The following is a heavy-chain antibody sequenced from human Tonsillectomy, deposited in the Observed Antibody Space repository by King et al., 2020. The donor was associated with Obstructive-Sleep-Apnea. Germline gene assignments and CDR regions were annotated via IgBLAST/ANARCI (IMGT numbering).Heavy chain of an antibody. CDR1: GFTFSSYA. Sequence: VQLVESGGGLVQPGGSLRLSCAASGFTFSSYAMSWVRQAPGQGLECVSAISGSGGGTYYADSLKGRFTISRDNSKNTLYLQMNSLRAEDTAVYYCAKLGPGVVYAPYFDYWGQGTLVTVSS. V-gene: IGHV3-23*04. CDR3: AKLGPGVVYAPYFDY. CDR2: ISGSGGGT. D-gene: IGHD2-8*02. J-gene: IGHJ4*02.